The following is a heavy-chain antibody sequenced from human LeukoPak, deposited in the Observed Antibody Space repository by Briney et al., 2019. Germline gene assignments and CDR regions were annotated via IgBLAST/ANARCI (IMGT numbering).Heavy chain of an antibody. V-gene: IGHV3-48*01. D-gene: IGHD3-3*01. CDR1: VFTFISYS. CDR2: ISSSSSTI. J-gene: IGHJ4*02. Sequence: PGGSLRLSCAASVFTFISYSMNWVRQAPGKGLEWVSYISSSSSTIYYADSVKGRFTISRDNAKNSLYLQMNSLRAEDTAVYYCARDSITIFGVVTNWGQGTLVTVSS. CDR3: ARDSITIFGVVTN.